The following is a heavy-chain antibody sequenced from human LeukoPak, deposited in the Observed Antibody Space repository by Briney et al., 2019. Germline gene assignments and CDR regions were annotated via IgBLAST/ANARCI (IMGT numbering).Heavy chain of an antibody. Sequence: ASVKVSCKASGYTFTGYYMHWVRQAPGQGLEWIGWINPDSGGTNYAQKFQGRVTMTRDTSISTAYMELSRLRSDDTAVYYCAVGGIYCSSTSCYDYYYYYMDVWGKGTTVTVSS. CDR2: INPDSGGT. CDR3: AVGGIYCSSTSCYDYYYYYMDV. CDR1: GYTFTGYY. V-gene: IGHV1-2*02. J-gene: IGHJ6*03. D-gene: IGHD2-2*01.